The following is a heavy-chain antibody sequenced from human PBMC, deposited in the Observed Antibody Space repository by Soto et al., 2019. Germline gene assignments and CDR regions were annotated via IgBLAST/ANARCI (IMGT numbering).Heavy chain of an antibody. CDR1: GGSISSSNW. V-gene: IGHV4-4*02. Sequence: SETLSLTCAVSGGSISSSNWWSWVRQPPGKGLEWIGEIYHSGSTNYNPSLKSRVTISVDKSKNQFSLKLSSVTAADTAVYYCAITLYSGSYPSHFDYWGQGTLVTVSS. CDR2: IYHSGST. CDR3: AITLYSGSYPSHFDY. J-gene: IGHJ4*02. D-gene: IGHD1-26*01.